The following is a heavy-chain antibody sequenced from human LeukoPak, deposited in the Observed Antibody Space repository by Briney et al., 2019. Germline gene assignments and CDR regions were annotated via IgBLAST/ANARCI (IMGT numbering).Heavy chain of an antibody. CDR1: GFTFSSYA. CDR3: ARVGRRTGERYYYYGMDV. CDR2: ISGSGGST. Sequence: GGSLRLSCAASGFTFSSYAMSWVRQAPGKGLEWVSAISGSGGSTYYADSVKGRFTISRDNSKNTLYLQMNSLRAEDTAVYYCARVGRRTGERYYYYGMDVWGQGTTVTVSS. V-gene: IGHV3-23*01. J-gene: IGHJ6*02. D-gene: IGHD1-26*01.